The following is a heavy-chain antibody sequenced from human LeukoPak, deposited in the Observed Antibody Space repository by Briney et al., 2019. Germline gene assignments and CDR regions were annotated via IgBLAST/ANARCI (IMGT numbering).Heavy chain of an antibody. CDR3: ARELIVLEPAARRYNYYMDV. CDR1: GYTVTSYN. Sequence: GASVKVSCKASGYTVTSYNINWVRQAPGQGLEWMAWMHPNNGDTGYAQKFQDRVTVTSNTSISTAYMELRSLTSEDTAVYYCARELIVLEPAARRYNYYMDVWGIGTTVSVSS. D-gene: IGHD2-2*01. J-gene: IGHJ6*03. CDR2: MHPNNGDT. V-gene: IGHV1-8*03.